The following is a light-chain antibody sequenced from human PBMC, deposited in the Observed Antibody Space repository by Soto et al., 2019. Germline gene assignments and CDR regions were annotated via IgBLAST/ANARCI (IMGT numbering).Light chain of an antibody. CDR1: QSITSY. CDR2: AAS. CDR3: QQSYTTPWT. Sequence: DIQMTQSPSSLSASVGDRVTITCRASQSITSYLNWYQQKPGKAPQLLIYAASSLHSGVPSRFSGSGSGTDFTLTISSLQPEDFATYFCQQSYTTPWTFGQGTKV. V-gene: IGKV1-39*01. J-gene: IGKJ1*01.